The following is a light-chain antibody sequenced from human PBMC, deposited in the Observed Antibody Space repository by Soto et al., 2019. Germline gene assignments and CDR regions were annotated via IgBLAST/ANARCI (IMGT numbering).Light chain of an antibody. Sequence: DIQMTQSPSTLSASVGERVIITCRASQSISSWLAWYQQKPGKAPKLLIYKASTLDSGVPTSFSGSAAGTDFTLSISSQQPDYFATYYCQQYDPSWTFGEGTKVEIK. CDR3: QQYDPSWT. CDR2: KAS. J-gene: IGKJ1*01. V-gene: IGKV1-5*03. CDR1: QSISSW.